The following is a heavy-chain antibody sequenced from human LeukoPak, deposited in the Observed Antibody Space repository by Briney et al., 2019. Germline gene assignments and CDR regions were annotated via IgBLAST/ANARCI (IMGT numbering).Heavy chain of an antibody. J-gene: IGHJ4*02. D-gene: IGHD1-1*01. Sequence: GGSLRLSCAASGFTFSSYAMSWVRQAPGKGLEWVSTFSGSGGNTYYADSVKGRFTISRDNSKNTLYLQMNSLRAEDTAVYYCAKGSWNDASFDYWGQGTLVTVSS. CDR3: AKGSWNDASFDY. V-gene: IGHV3-23*01. CDR1: GFTFSSYA. CDR2: FSGSGGNT.